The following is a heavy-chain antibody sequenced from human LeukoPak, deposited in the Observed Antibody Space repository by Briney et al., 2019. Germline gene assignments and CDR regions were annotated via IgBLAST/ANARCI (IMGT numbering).Heavy chain of an antibody. CDR1: GFTFSGSA. Sequence: GGSLRLSCAASGFTFSGSAMHWVRQASGKGLEWVGRIRSKANSYATAYAASVKGRFTISRDDSKNTEYLQMNSLKTEDTAVYYCTTHSPRQLRYFDWLSYYDYWGQGTLVTVSS. J-gene: IGHJ4*02. CDR2: IRSKANSYAT. V-gene: IGHV3-73*01. D-gene: IGHD3-9*01. CDR3: TTHSPRQLRYFDWLSYYDY.